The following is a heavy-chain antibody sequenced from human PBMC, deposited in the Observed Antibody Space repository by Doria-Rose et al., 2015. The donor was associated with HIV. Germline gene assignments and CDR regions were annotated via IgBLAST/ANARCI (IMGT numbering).Heavy chain of an antibody. CDR1: GGSISHYY. CDR3: ARVLSGTYDY. J-gene: IGHJ4*02. CDR2: IFYTGST. D-gene: IGHD1-26*01. V-gene: IGHV4-59*01. Sequence: QVQLQESGPGLVKPSETLSLTCSVSGGSISHYYWSWIRQPPGKGLEYIGDIFYTGSTNYRPYLKSRVSISVDTSKNKFSLRLSSVTAADTAVCYCARVLSGTYDYWGQGTLVTVSS.